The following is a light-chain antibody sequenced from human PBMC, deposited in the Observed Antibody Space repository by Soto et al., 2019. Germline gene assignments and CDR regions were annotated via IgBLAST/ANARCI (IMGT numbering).Light chain of an antibody. CDR3: ISYTSDSSVI. CDR2: DVT. CDR1: SSDIGGYRY. J-gene: IGLJ2*01. Sequence: QSALTQPASVSGSPGQSVTISCTGTSSDIGGYRYVSWYQQRPGKAPKLMIHDVTNRPSGVSDRFSGSQSGNTASLTISGLQAEDEADYYWISYTSDSSVIFGGGTKLTVL. V-gene: IGLV2-14*03.